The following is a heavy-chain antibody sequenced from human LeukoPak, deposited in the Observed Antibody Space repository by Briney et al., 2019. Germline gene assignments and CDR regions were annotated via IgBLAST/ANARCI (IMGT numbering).Heavy chain of an antibody. CDR3: ARSYCSSSCYAVGAFDI. CDR1: GGSISSSTYY. D-gene: IGHD2-2*01. J-gene: IGHJ3*02. CDR2: IHYSGST. V-gene: IGHV4-39*01. Sequence: SETLSLTCTVSGGSISSSTYYWGWIRQPPGKGLEWMGSIHYSGSTYYNPSLKSRVTISVDMSKNQFSLKLSSVTAADTAVYYCARSYCSSSCYAVGAFDIWGQGTVVTVPS.